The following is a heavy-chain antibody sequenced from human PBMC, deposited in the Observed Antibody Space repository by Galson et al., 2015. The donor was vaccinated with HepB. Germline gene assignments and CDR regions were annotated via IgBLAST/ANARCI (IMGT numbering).Heavy chain of an antibody. CDR3: ARDRGSYHETLDF. J-gene: IGHJ3*01. V-gene: IGHV3-23*01. CDR1: GFLFSDYG. CDR2: ISGSSGSL. D-gene: IGHD1-26*01. Sequence: SLRLSCAVSGFLFSDYGMSWVRQAPGKGLEWVSGISGSSGSLYYADSVKGRFIISRDNSNKSLYLQMHSLRVEDTAVYYCARDRGSYHETLDFWGQGTMVTVSS.